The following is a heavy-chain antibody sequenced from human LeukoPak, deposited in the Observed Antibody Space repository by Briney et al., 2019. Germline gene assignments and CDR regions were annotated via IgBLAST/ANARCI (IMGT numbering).Heavy chain of an antibody. J-gene: IGHJ4*02. D-gene: IGHD7-27*01. CDR1: GFSFSSYE. V-gene: IGHV3-48*03. Sequence: PGGSLRLSCAASGFSFSSYEMNWVRQAPGKGLEWVSYIGSSGSTIYYADSVKGRFTISRDNAKNSLYLQMNSLRAEDMAVYYCARGNWAEDGYFDYWGQGTLVTVSS. CDR3: ARGNWAEDGYFDY. CDR2: IGSSGSTI.